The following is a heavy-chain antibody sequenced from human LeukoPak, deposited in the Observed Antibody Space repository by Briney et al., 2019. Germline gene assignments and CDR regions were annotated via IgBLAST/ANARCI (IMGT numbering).Heavy chain of an antibody. Sequence: SVKVSCKASGGTFSSYAISWVRQAPGQGLEWMGRIIPIFGIANYAQKFQGRVTITADKSTNTAYMELSSLRSEDTAVYYCARGTMVRIDYWGQGTLVTVSS. D-gene: IGHD3-10*01. V-gene: IGHV1-69*04. CDR1: GGTFSSYA. J-gene: IGHJ4*02. CDR3: ARGTMVRIDY. CDR2: IIPIFGIA.